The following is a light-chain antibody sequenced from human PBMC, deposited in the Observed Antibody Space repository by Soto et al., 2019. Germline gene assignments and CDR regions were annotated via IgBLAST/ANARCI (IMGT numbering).Light chain of an antibody. CDR3: QQRYNWPLT. CDR1: QSVSSS. CDR2: EAT. V-gene: IGKV3-11*01. Sequence: ETVLTQSPATLSLSPGERATLSCRASQSVSSSLAWYQQKPGQAPRLLIYEATNRATGIPARFRGSGSGPDFTLTISSLEPGDFAVYYCQQRYNWPLTFGQGTRLESK. J-gene: IGKJ5*01.